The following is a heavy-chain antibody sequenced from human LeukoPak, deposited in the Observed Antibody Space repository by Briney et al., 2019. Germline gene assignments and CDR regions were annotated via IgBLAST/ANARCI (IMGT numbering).Heavy chain of an antibody. D-gene: IGHD2-21*02. J-gene: IGHJ4*02. CDR3: AREAVVTAILDY. V-gene: IGHV3-30-3*01. Sequence: GRSLRLSCAASGFTFSSYAMHWVRQAPGKGLEWVAVISYDGSNKYYADFVKGRFTISRDNSKNTLYLQMNSLRAEDTAVYYCAREAVVTAILDYWGQGTLVTVSS. CDR1: GFTFSSYA. CDR2: ISYDGSNK.